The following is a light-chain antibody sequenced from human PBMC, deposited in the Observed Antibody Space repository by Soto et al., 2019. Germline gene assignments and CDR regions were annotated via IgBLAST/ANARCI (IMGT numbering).Light chain of an antibody. CDR2: DDR. J-gene: IGLJ2*01. CDR3: QVWHSTSVRV. V-gene: IGLV3-21*02. Sequence: SYELTQPPSVSVAPGQTASITCGGNNIGAKGVHWYQQKNPGQAPVLVVFDDRARPSAIPERFSGSNSGNTATLTISRVDAGDEAYYYCQVWHSTSVRVFGGGTKLTVL. CDR1: NIGAKG.